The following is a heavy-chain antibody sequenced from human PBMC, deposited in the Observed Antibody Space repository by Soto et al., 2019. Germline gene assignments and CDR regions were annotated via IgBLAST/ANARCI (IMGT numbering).Heavy chain of an antibody. CDR1: GGSFSTYY. J-gene: IGHJ6*02. V-gene: IGHV4-34*01. CDR2: INHSGSN. D-gene: IGHD2-15*01. Sequence: PSETLSLTCVVSGGSFSTYYYNWIRQSPGKGLEWIGEINHSGSNNYSPSLKSRVTMSLDTSKNQFSLKLTSVTAADTAVYYCARGFCGGPTCDSLIYYYAMDIWGPGTTVTVSS. CDR3: ARGFCGGPTCDSLIYYYAMDI.